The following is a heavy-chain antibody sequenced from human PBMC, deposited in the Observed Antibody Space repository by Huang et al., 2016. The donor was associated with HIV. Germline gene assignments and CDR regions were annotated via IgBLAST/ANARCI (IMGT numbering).Heavy chain of an antibody. J-gene: IGHJ3*02. V-gene: IGHV1-18*01. CDR1: GYTFTSYG. CDR2: MSDANGDT. CDR3: ARDPKYHRIGYYRQRRGIDI. D-gene: IGHD3-22*01. Sequence: QIQLMQSGPELKQPGASVKVSCKASGYTFTSYGITWVSQAPGQGPEWMGWMSDANGDTEYAQKLQGRVTVTTDTSTNRAYMELRSLRSDDTAKYYCARDPKYHRIGYYRQRRGIDIWGQGTMVIVSS.